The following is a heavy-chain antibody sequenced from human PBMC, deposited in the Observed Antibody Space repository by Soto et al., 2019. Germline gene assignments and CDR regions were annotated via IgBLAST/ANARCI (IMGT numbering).Heavy chain of an antibody. CDR2: ISYDGSNK. CDR1: GFTFSSYA. D-gene: IGHD4-17*01. Sequence: QVQLVESGGCVVQPGRSLRLSCAASGFTFSSYAMHWVRQAPGKGLEWVAVISYDGSNKYYADSVKGRFTISRDNSKNTLYLQMNSLRAEDTAVYYCARALYGDYEPQGLNYWGQGTLVTVSS. V-gene: IGHV3-30-3*01. J-gene: IGHJ4*02. CDR3: ARALYGDYEPQGLNY.